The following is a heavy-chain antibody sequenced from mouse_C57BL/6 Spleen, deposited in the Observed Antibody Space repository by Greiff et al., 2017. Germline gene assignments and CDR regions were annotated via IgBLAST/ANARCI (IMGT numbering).Heavy chain of an antibody. J-gene: IGHJ4*01. D-gene: IGHD1-1*01. CDR1: GYTFTDHT. V-gene: IGHV1-78*01. CDR3: ALITTSVATGAMDY. Sequence: VQLQESDAELVKPGASVKISCKASGYTFTDHTIHWMKQRPEQGLEWIGYIFPRDGSTKYNEKFKGKATLTADKSSSTAYMQLNSLTSEDSAVYVWALITTSVATGAMDYWGQGTSVTVSS. CDR2: IFPRDGST.